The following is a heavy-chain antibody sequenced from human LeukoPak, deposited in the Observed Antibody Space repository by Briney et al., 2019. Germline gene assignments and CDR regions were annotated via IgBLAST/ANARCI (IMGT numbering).Heavy chain of an antibody. D-gene: IGHD2-15*01. V-gene: IGHV3-21*01. CDR3: ARDQVVVAATKYYYYYYYMDV. J-gene: IGHJ6*03. Sequence: GGSLRLPCAASGFTFSSYSMNWVRQAPGKGLEWVSSISSSSSYIYYADSVKGRFTISRDNAKNSLYLQMNSLRAEDTAVYYCARDQVVVAATKYYYYYYYMDVWGKGTTVTVSS. CDR2: ISSSSSYI. CDR1: GFTFSSYS.